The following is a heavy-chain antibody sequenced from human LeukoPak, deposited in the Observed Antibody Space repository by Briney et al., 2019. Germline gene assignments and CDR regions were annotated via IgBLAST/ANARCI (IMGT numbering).Heavy chain of an antibody. J-gene: IGHJ6*04. CDR1: GFSFSGYE. Sequence: GGSLRLSCAASGFSFSGYEMNWVRQAPGKGLEWISYISTSGNTTYYADSVKGRFTISRDNAKNSLFLQMNSLRAEDTAVYYCARGGYQLPVSVWGKGTTVTVSS. CDR3: ARGGYQLPVSV. V-gene: IGHV3-48*03. D-gene: IGHD2-2*01. CDR2: ISTSGNTT.